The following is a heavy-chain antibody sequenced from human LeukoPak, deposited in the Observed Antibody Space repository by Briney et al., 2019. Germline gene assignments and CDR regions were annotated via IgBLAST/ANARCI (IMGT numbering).Heavy chain of an antibody. V-gene: IGHV3-9*01. CDR3: ARRRYFDWLVDY. J-gene: IGHJ4*02. CDR2: ISWNSGSI. CDR1: GFTFDDYA. Sequence: GRSLRLSCAASGFTFDDYAMHWVRQAPGKGLEWVSGISWNSGSIGYADSVKGRFTISRDNAKNSLYLQMNSLRVEDTAVYYCARRRYFDWLVDYWGQGTLVTVSS. D-gene: IGHD3-9*01.